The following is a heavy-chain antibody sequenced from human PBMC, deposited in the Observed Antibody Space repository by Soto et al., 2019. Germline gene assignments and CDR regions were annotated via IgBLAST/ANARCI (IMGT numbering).Heavy chain of an antibody. J-gene: IGHJ6*02. CDR1: GDSVSSNSAA. CDR3: ARAPRNYYYYGMDV. V-gene: IGHV6-1*01. Sequence: SQTLSLTCAISGDSVSSNSAAWNWIRQSPSRGLEWLGRTYYRSKWYNDYAVSVKSRITINPDTPKNQFSLQLNSVPPEDTAVYYCARAPRNYYYYGMDVWGQGTTVTVSS. CDR2: TYYRSKWYN.